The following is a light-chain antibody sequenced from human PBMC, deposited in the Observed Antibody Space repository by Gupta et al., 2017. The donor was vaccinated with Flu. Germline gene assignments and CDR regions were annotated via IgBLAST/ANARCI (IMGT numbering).Light chain of an antibody. CDR2: GNN. J-gene: IGLJ2*01. V-gene: IGLV3-19*01. Sequence: SSELTQDPAVSVALGQTVRIPCQGDSLRKYSASWYQQKPGQAPVVVIYGNNNRPSGIPDRFSGSCSGNIASLTISGTRAEDEADYYCDSRDSSGDHVVFGGVTKLTVL. CDR3: DSRDSSGDHVV. CDR1: SLRKYS.